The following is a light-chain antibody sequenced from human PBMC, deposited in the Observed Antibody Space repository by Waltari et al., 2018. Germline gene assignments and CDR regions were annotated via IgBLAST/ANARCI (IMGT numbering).Light chain of an antibody. J-gene: IGLJ2*01. CDR1: SSDVGGYNY. CDR3: SSYRSSDTLEL. V-gene: IGLV2-14*03. Sequence: HSALTQPASVSGSPGQSITISCTGTSSDVGGYNYVSWYQQHPGKDPKLMIFDVSYRPSGISNRFSGSKSGNTASLTISGLQAEDEADYYCSSYRSSDTLELFGGGTSLTVL. CDR2: DVS.